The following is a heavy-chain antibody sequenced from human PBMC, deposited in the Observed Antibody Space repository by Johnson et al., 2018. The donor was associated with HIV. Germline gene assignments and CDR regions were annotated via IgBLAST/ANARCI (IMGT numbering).Heavy chain of an antibody. Sequence: VQLVESGGGLVKPGGSLRLSCAASGFIVSNNYMSWVRQTPGKGLEWVSVIYSGGSTYYADSVKGRFTISRDNSKNTLYLQMNSLRAEDTAVYYCARGSGVLTGGDSDAFDIWGQGTMVTVSS. D-gene: IGHD4-17*01. J-gene: IGHJ3*02. CDR2: IYSGGST. V-gene: IGHV3-53*01. CDR1: GFIVSNNY. CDR3: ARGSGVLTGGDSDAFDI.